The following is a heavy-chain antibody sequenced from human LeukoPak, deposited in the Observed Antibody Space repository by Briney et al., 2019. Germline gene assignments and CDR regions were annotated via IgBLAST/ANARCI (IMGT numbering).Heavy chain of an antibody. Sequence: GGSLRLSCAASGFTFSSYGMSWVRQAPGKGLESVSVIYSGGSTYYADSVRGRFTISRDNSKNTLYLQMNSLRVEDTAVYYCARVGGHWGQGTLVTVSS. CDR1: GFTFSSYG. D-gene: IGHD3-10*01. J-gene: IGHJ4*02. CDR2: IYSGGST. CDR3: ARVGGH. V-gene: IGHV3-53*01.